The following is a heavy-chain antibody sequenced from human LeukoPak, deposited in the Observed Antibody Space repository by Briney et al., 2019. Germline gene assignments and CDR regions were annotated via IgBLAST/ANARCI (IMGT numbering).Heavy chain of an antibody. CDR1: GGTFSSYA. CDR3: ARGLINGHDFDY. Sequence: EASVKVSCKASGGTFSSYAISWVRQVPGQGLEWMGWINPNSGGTNYAQKFQGWVTMTRDTSISTAYMDLNRLTSDDTAVYYCARGLINGHDFDYWGQGTVVTVSS. V-gene: IGHV1-2*04. CDR2: INPNSGGT. D-gene: IGHD2-8*01. J-gene: IGHJ4*02.